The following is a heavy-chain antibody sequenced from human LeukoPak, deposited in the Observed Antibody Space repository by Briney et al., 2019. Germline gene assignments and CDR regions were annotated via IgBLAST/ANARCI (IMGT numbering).Heavy chain of an antibody. Sequence: ASVKVSCKASDYTFTSYGISWVRQAPGQGLEWMGWISAYNGNTNYAQKLQGRVTMTTDTSTSTAYMELRSLRSDDTAVYYCARDYRRYSYGYADYWGQGTLVTVSS. V-gene: IGHV1-18*04. J-gene: IGHJ4*02. CDR3: ARDYRRYSYGYADY. D-gene: IGHD5-18*01. CDR1: DYTFTSYG. CDR2: ISAYNGNT.